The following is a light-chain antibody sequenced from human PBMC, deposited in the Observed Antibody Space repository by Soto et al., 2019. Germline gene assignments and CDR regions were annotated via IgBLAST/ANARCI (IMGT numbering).Light chain of an antibody. CDR2: DVS. Sequence: QSVLTQPASVSGSPGQSITISCTGTSSDVGGSNYVSWYQQHPGKAPKLIISDVSYRPSGVSNRFSGSKSGNTASLTISGLQVEDEADYYCSSYTSSSTYVFGTGNKVTVL. CDR1: SSDVGGSNY. V-gene: IGLV2-14*01. CDR3: SSYTSSSTYV. J-gene: IGLJ1*01.